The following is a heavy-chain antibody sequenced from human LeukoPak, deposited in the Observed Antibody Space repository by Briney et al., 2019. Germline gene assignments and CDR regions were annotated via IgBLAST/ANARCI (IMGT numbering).Heavy chain of an antibody. J-gene: IGHJ4*02. V-gene: IGHV4-59*01. D-gene: IGHD5-18*01. Sequence: SETLSLTCAVYGGSFSGYYWSWIRQPPGKGLEWIGYIYYSGSTNYNPSLKSRVTISVDTSKNQFSLKLSSVTAADTAVYYCARARRGYSYGAFDYWGQGTLVTVSS. CDR2: IYYSGST. CDR3: ARARRGYSYGAFDY. CDR1: GGSFSGYY.